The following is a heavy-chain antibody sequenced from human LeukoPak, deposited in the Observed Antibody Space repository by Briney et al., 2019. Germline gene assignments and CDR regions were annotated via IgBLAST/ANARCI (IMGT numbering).Heavy chain of an antibody. Sequence: ASVKVSCKASGYTFTSYGISWVRQAPGQGLEWMGWISAYNGNTNYARKLQGRVTMTTDTSTSTAYMELRSPRSDDTAVYYCAREASHLGDFDYWGQGTLVTVSS. CDR3: AREASHLGDFDY. CDR1: GYTFTSYG. D-gene: IGHD3-16*01. J-gene: IGHJ4*02. CDR2: ISAYNGNT. V-gene: IGHV1-18*01.